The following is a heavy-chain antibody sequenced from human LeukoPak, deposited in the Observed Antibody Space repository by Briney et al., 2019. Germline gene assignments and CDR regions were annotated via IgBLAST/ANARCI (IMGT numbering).Heavy chain of an antibody. CDR3: ARDRLYYGSGSPGVMGY. CDR2: TYYSGST. J-gene: IGHJ4*02. V-gene: IGHV4-39*02. Sequence: SETLSLTCTVSGGSISDVLYYWGWVRQPPGKELEWIGSTYYSGSTYYTPSLESRVTISVDTSKNQFSLKLSSVTAADTAVYYCARDRLYYGSGSPGVMGYWGQGTLVTVSS. D-gene: IGHD3-10*01. CDR1: GGSISDVLYY.